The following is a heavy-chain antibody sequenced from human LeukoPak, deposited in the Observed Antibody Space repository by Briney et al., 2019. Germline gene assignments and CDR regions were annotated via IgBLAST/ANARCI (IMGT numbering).Heavy chain of an antibody. CDR3: AKSVYYYGSGSHLDY. J-gene: IGHJ4*02. V-gene: IGHV3-30*18. CDR2: ISYDGSNK. CDR1: GFTFSSYG. D-gene: IGHD3-10*01. Sequence: GGSLRLSCAASGFTFSSYGMHWVRQAPGKGLEWVAVISYDGSNKYYADSVKGRFTISRDNSKNTLYLQMNSLRAEDTAVYYCAKSVYYYGSGSHLDYWGQGTLVTVFS.